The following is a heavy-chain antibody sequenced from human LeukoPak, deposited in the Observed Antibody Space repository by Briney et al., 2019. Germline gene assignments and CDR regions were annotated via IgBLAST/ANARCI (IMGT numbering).Heavy chain of an antibody. V-gene: IGHV1-2*02. Sequence: ASVKVSCKASGYTFTRYYVNWVRQAPGQGLEWMGWINPNSGGTNYAQKFQGRVTMTRDTSLTTVYMELSRLRSDETAVFYCASFEVGAWGQGTLVTVSS. D-gene: IGHD3-10*01. CDR3: ASFEVGA. CDR2: INPNSGGT. J-gene: IGHJ5*02. CDR1: GYTFTRYY.